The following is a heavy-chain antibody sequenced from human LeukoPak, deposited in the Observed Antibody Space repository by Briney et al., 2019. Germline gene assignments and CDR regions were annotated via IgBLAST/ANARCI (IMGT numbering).Heavy chain of an antibody. D-gene: IGHD6-13*01. V-gene: IGHV3-43*02. CDR1: GFTFHNYA. CDR3: ARGALAAAGSGFEY. Sequence: GGSLRLSCAASGFTFHNYAIHWVRQAPGKGLEWVSLTSGDGITTYFADSVKGRFTISRDNSKSSLFLQMNSLRTEDTALYYCARGALAAAGSGFEYWGQGTLVTVFS. CDR2: TSGDGITT. J-gene: IGHJ4*02.